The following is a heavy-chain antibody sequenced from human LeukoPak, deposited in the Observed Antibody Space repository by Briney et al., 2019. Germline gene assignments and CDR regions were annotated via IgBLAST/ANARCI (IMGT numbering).Heavy chain of an antibody. CDR1: GFTFSSCA. CDR3: AGSILTGYPNFDY. CDR2: ISSSSSSI. J-gene: IGHJ4*02. V-gene: IGHV3-48*04. Sequence: GGSLRLSCAASGFTFSSCAMSWVRQAPGKGLEWVPYISSSSSSIYDADSVRGRFTISRDNAKNSLYLQMNSLRAEDTAVYYCAGSILTGYPNFDYWGQGTLVTVSS. D-gene: IGHD3-9*01.